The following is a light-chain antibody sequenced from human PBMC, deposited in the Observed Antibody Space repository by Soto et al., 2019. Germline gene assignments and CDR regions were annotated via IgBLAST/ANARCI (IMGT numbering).Light chain of an antibody. Sequence: DIQLTQSPSSVSASVGDRVTITCRASQGMSSWLAWFQQKPGKAPKLLIYAASSLQSGVPSRFRGSGSGTNFTITISRLQPEDFATYYCQQTNFFPWTFGQGTKVEIK. J-gene: IGKJ1*01. CDR1: QGMSSW. CDR2: AAS. CDR3: QQTNFFPWT. V-gene: IGKV1-12*02.